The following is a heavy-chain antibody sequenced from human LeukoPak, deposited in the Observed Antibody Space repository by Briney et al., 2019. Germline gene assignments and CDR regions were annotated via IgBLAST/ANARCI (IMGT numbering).Heavy chain of an antibody. V-gene: IGHV5-10-1*01. D-gene: IGHD3-22*01. CDR3: ARQDYYDSSGYLLTFDI. Sequence: GESLKISCKGSGYSFTSYWISWVRQMPGKGLEWMGRIDPSDSYTNYSPSFQGHVTISADKSISTAYLQWSSLKASDTAMYYCARQDYYDSSGYLLTFDIWGQGTMVTVSS. J-gene: IGHJ3*02. CDR2: IDPSDSYT. CDR1: GYSFTSYW.